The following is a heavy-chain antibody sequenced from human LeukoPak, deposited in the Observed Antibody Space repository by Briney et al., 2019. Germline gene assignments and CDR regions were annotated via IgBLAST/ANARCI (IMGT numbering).Heavy chain of an antibody. V-gene: IGHV3-30-3*01. CDR1: GFTFRNYV. J-gene: IGHJ5*02. Sequence: GGSLRLSCAASGFTFRNYVIHWVRQAPGKGLEWVAVISYDGSNKYYADSVKGRFTISRDNSKNTLYLQMNSLRAEDTAVYYCAREVYDFWSGYYLNWFDPWGQGTLVTVSS. CDR3: AREVYDFWSGYYLNWFDP. D-gene: IGHD3-3*01. CDR2: ISYDGSNK.